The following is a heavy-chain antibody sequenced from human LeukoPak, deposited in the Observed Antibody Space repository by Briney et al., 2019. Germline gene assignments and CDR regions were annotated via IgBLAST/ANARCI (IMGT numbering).Heavy chain of an antibody. CDR2: INPNSGGT. Sequence: ASMKVSCKASGYTFTGYYMHWVRQAPGQGLEWMGRINPNSGGTNYAQKFQGRVTMTRDTSISTAYMELSRLRSDDTAVYYCARSDYGSGSYSHWGQGTLVTVSS. CDR3: ARSDYGSGSYSH. CDR1: GYTFTGYY. V-gene: IGHV1-2*06. J-gene: IGHJ4*02. D-gene: IGHD3-10*01.